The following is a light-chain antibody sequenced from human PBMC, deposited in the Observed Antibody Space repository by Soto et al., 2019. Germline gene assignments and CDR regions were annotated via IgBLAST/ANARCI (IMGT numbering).Light chain of an antibody. CDR3: SSYTSSATLYV. CDR2: GVS. J-gene: IGLJ1*01. CDR1: SSDVGGYNY. Sequence: QSALTQPASVSGSPGQSITISCTGTSSDVGGYNYVSWYQQHPGKAPKLMIYGVSNRPSGVSNRFSGSKSGNTASLTISGLQAEDEADYYCSSYTSSATLYVFGTGTTVTVL. V-gene: IGLV2-14*01.